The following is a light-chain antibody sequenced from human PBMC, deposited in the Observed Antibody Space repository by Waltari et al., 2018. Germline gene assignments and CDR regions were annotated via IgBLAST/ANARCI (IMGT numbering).Light chain of an antibody. J-gene: IGLJ2*01. CDR3: CSYAGGTNLI. CDR2: EVS. CDR1: SSDIGYYDL. V-gene: IGLV2-23*02. Sequence: QSALTQPASVSGSPGQSITISCTGTSSDIGYYDLFSCYQQHPGEVPKLIISEVSKRPSGISNRFSGSKSGNTASLTISGLQAEDEADYHCCSYAGGTNLIFGGGTKLTVL.